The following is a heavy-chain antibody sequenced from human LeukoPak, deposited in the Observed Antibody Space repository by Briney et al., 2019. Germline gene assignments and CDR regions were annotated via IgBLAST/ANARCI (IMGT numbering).Heavy chain of an antibody. V-gene: IGHV1-2*04. CDR3: ARVHYDILTGYYGYYFDY. Sequence: ASVMVSCKASGYIFISYGISWVRQAPGQGLEWMGWINPNSGDTNYAQKFQGWVTMTRDTSISTAYMELSRLRSDDTAVYYCARVHYDILTGYYGYYFDYWGQGTLVTVSS. CDR1: GYIFISYG. J-gene: IGHJ4*02. CDR2: INPNSGDT. D-gene: IGHD3-9*01.